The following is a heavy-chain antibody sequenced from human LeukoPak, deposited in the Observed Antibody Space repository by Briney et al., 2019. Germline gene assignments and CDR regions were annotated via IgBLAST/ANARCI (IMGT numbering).Heavy chain of an antibody. Sequence: SETLSLTCTVSGGSISYYYWSWIRQPPGKGLEWIGYIYYSGSTNYNPSLKSRVTISVDTSKNQFSLKLSSVTAADTAVYYCARLLGDSGYDYVFDYWGQGTLVTVSS. J-gene: IGHJ4*02. D-gene: IGHD5-12*01. CDR3: ARLLGDSGYDYVFDY. CDR2: IYYSGST. V-gene: IGHV4-59*01. CDR1: GGSISYYY.